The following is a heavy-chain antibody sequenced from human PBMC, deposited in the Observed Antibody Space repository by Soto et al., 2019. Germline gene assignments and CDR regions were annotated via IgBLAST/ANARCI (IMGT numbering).Heavy chain of an antibody. J-gene: IGHJ4*02. Sequence: GGSLRLSCAASGFNFGNSWMDWVRQAPGKGLEWVANINQDGSERHYVDSVKGRFTISRDNAKNSLYLQMSSLTAEDSALYYCSTPLDYWGQGTPVTVSS. CDR2: INQDGSER. CDR1: GFNFGNSW. V-gene: IGHV3-7*01. CDR3: STPLDY.